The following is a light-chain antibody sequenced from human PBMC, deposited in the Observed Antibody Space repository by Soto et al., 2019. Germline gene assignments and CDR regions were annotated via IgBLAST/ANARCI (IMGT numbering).Light chain of an antibody. Sequence: DIQMTQSPSSLSASVGDRVTITCRASQAISNYLAWYQQKPGTVPTLLISAASTLQSGVPSRFSGSGSGTDFTLTISSLQPEDVATYYCQKFTAVPTFGGGTKVEI. J-gene: IGKJ4*01. CDR3: QKFTAVPT. CDR2: AAS. CDR1: QAISNY. V-gene: IGKV1-27*01.